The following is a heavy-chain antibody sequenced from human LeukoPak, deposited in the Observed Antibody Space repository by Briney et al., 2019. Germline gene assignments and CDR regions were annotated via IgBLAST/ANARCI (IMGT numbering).Heavy chain of an antibody. CDR1: GGSISSSSYY. V-gene: IGHV4-39*07. J-gene: IGHJ4*02. CDR2: IYYSGST. CDR3: ASPPYICSGGSCYSGGAE. D-gene: IGHD2-15*01. Sequence: SETLSLTCTVSGGSISSSSYYWGWIRQPPGKGLEWIGSIYYSGSTYYNPSLKSRVTISVDTSKNQFSLKLSSVTAADTAVYYCASPPYICSGGSCYSGGAEWGQGTLVTVSS.